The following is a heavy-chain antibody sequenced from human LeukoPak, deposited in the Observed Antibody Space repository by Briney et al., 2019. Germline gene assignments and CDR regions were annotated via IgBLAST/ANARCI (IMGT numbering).Heavy chain of an antibody. J-gene: IGHJ4*02. D-gene: IGHD6-19*01. Sequence: GGSLRLSCAASGFTVSSNYMSWVRQAPGKGLEWVSVIYSGGSTYYADSVKGRFTISRDNSKNTLYLQMNSLRAEDTAVYYCARFAYSSGWYYFDYWGQGTLVTVSS. V-gene: IGHV3-66*01. CDR2: IYSGGST. CDR1: GFTVSSNY. CDR3: ARFAYSSGWYYFDY.